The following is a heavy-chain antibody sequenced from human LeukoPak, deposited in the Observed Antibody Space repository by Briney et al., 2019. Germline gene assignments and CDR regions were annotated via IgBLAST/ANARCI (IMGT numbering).Heavy chain of an antibody. D-gene: IGHD5-12*01. Sequence: GASVKVSCKASGYTFTSYDINWVRQATGQGLEWMGWMNPNSGGTNYAQKFQGRVTMTRDTSISTAYMELSRLRSDDTAVYYCARDFWDIVATNRGYYYYYMDVWGKGTTVTISS. CDR2: MNPNSGGT. V-gene: IGHV1-2*02. J-gene: IGHJ6*03. CDR3: ARDFWDIVATNRGYYYYYMDV. CDR1: GYTFTSYD.